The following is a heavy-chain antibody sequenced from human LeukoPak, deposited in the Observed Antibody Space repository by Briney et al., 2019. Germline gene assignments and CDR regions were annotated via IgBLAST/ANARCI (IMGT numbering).Heavy chain of an antibody. D-gene: IGHD6-19*01. J-gene: IGHJ4*02. V-gene: IGHV4-34*01. CDR3: ARKGLTKPLSVAVDFDS. Sequence: SETLPLTCAVYGGSFSGYYWSWIRQPPGKGLEWIAEIDHSGRTNFNRSLKSRITISVDTSKKHFSLKLSSVTAADTAVYYCARKGLTKPLSVAVDFDSWGQGTLVTVSS. CDR2: IDHSGRT. CDR1: GGSFSGYY.